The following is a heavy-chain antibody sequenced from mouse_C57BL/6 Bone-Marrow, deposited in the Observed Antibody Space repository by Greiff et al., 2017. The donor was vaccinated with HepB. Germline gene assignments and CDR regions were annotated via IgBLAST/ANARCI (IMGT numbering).Heavy chain of an antibody. Sequence: VQLQESGAELARPGASVKMSCKASGYTFTSYTMHWVKQRPGQGLEWIGYINPSSGYTKYNQKFKDKATLTADKSSSTAYMQLSSLTSEDSAVYYCARTLYGSSPFGYWGQGTTLTVSS. CDR1: GYTFTSYT. D-gene: IGHD1-1*01. CDR2: INPSSGYT. J-gene: IGHJ2*01. CDR3: ARTLYGSSPFGY. V-gene: IGHV1-4*01.